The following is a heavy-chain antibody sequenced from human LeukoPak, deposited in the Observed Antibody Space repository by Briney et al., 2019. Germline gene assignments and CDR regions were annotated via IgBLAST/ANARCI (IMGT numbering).Heavy chain of an antibody. V-gene: IGHV3-23*01. J-gene: IGHJ6*02. CDR2: ISGSGAST. D-gene: IGHD3-10*01. Sequence: GGSLRLSCLTSGFTLSTNAMSWVRQAPGKGLEWISGISGSGASTYYADSVKGRFTISRDNAKNSLFLQMNTLKAEDTAVYYCARLELGWGAYYYYGMDVWGQGTTVTVSS. CDR1: GFTLSTNA. CDR3: ARLELGWGAYYYYGMDV.